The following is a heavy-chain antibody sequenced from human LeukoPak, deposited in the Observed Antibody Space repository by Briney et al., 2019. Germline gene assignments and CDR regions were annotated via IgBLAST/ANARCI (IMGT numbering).Heavy chain of an antibody. V-gene: IGHV1-18*04. CDR2: INAYNGNT. J-gene: IGHJ4*02. D-gene: IGHD4-17*01. Sequence: ASVKVSCKASGYTFIDYYIHWVRQAPGEGLEWMGWINAYNGNTNYAQKLQGRVTMTTDTSTSTAYMELRSLRSDDTAGYYCARGIYGDGSYWGQGTLVTVSS. CDR3: ARGIYGDGSY. CDR1: GYTFIDYY.